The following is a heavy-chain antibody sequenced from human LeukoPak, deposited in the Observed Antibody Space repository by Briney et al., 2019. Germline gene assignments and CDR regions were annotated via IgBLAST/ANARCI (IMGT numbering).Heavy chain of an antibody. J-gene: IGHJ4*02. CDR1: GGSISSSSYY. Sequence: SETLSLTCTVSGGSISSSSYYWGWIRQPPGKGLEWIGSIYYSGSTYYNPSLKSRVTISVDTSKNQFSLKLSSVTAADTAVYYCARALQDIVVVPAAAFDYWGQGTLVTLSS. D-gene: IGHD2-2*01. V-gene: IGHV4-39*01. CDR3: ARALQDIVVVPAAAFDY. CDR2: IYYSGST.